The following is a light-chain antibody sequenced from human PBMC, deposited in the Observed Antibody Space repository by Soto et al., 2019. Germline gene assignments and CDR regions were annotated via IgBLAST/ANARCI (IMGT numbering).Light chain of an antibody. V-gene: IGKV3-20*01. Sequence: ETVLTQSPATLSLSPGKRSTLSCRASRSISTYSAWYQQQPGQAPRLLIYGASSRATGIPDSFSGSASGTDFPLTISRMPPEDSAVYYCQQYGSPRTFGQGTKVDIK. CDR2: GAS. CDR3: QQYGSPRT. CDR1: RSISTY. J-gene: IGKJ1*01.